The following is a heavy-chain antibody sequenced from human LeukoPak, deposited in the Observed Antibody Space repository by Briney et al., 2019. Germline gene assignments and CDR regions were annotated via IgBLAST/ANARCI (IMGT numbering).Heavy chain of an antibody. J-gene: IGHJ6*02. CDR1: GGTFSSYA. D-gene: IGHD6-6*01. V-gene: IGHV1-69*13. CDR2: IIPIFGTA. Sequence: SVKVSCKASGGTFSSYAISWVRQAPGQGLEWMGRIIPIFGTANYAQKFQGRVTITADESTSTAYMELSSLRSEDTAVYYCARVIAALPGYYYGMDVWGQGTTVTVSS. CDR3: ARVIAALPGYYYGMDV.